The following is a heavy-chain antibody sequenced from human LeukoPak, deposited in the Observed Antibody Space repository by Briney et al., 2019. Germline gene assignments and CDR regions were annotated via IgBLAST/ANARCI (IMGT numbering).Heavy chain of an antibody. V-gene: IGHV1-8*03. Sequence: GASVKVSCKASGYTFTSYGISWVRQAPGQGLEWMGWMNPNSGNTGYAQKFQGRVTITRNTSISTAYMELSSLRSEDTAVYYCARRGWLFRYYYMDVWGKGTTVTVSS. CDR3: ARRGWLFRYYYMDV. D-gene: IGHD3-22*01. CDR1: GYTFTSYG. J-gene: IGHJ6*03. CDR2: MNPNSGNT.